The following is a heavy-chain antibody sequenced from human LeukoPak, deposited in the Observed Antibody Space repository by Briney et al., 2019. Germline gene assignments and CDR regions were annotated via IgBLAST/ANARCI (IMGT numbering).Heavy chain of an antibody. CDR2: ISGSGDST. V-gene: IGHV3-23*01. J-gene: IGHJ4*02. CDR3: ASDAGYSYGLFDY. CDR1: GFTFSSYV. D-gene: IGHD5-18*01. Sequence: PGGSLRLSCAASGFTFSSYVINWVRQAPGKGLDWVSSISGSGDSTYYADSVNGRFTISRDHSKNKLYLQMNSLRAEDTAVYYCASDAGYSYGLFDYWGQGTLVTVSS.